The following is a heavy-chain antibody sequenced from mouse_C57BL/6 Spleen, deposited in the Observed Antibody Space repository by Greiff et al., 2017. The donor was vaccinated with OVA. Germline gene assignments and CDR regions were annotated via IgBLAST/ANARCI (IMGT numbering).Heavy chain of an antibody. CDR3: ARLYDSYYFDY. D-gene: IGHD2-4*01. J-gene: IGHJ2*01. CDR1: GYAFSSSW. Sequence: VQLQQSGPELVKPGASVKISCKASGYAFSSSWMNWVKQRPGKGLEWIGRIYPGDRDTNYNGKFKGKATLTADKSSSTAYMQLSSLTSEDSAVYFCARLYDSYYFDYWGQGTTLTVSS. V-gene: IGHV1-82*01. CDR2: IYPGDRDT.